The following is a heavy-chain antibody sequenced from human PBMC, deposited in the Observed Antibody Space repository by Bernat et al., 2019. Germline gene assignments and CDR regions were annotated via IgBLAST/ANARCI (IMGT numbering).Heavy chain of an antibody. Sequence: QVKKKEGGPGLGKKEKTLSLTGKVSGGERSSGGEEGRWIRQHPGKGLEWIGYIYYSGSTYYNPSLKSRVTISVDTSKNQFSLKLSSVTAADTAVYYCARDQTLFGELSRLLFDPCCQGTLVPVSS. CDR3: ARDQTLFGELSRLLFDP. CDR1: GGERSSGGEE. CDR2: IYYSGST. J-gene: IGHJ5*02. V-gene: IGHV4-31*02. D-gene: IGHD3-10*02.